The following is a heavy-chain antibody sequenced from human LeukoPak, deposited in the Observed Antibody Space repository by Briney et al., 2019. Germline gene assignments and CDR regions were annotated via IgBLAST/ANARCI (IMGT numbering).Heavy chain of an antibody. CDR2: ISSSGSYT. D-gene: IGHD3-22*01. V-gene: IGHV3-11*05. J-gene: IGHJ4*02. CDR1: GSTFRDYY. CDR3: TRGSEGYYDSSGRMVEY. Sequence: GGSLRLSCVASGSTFRDYYMSWIRQAPGKGLEWVSYISSSGSYTNYADSVKGRFTISRDNARDSLYLQMNSLRAEDTAVYYCTRGSEGYYDSSGRMVEYWGQGTLVTVSS.